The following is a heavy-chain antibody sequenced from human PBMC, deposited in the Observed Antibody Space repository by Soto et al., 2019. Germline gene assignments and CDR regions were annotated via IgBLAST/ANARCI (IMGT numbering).Heavy chain of an antibody. CDR3: AWGLRGTDSDRDY. J-gene: IGHJ4*02. CDR1: GFTFRTSW. Sequence: GGSLRLSCTASGFTFRTSWMSWVRQAPGKGLEWVAHIKDDGTQTYYVDSVKGRFTVSRDNARNSLSLQMNSLRADDTAVYYCAWGLRGTDSDRDYWGQGTLVTVSS. CDR2: IKDDGTQT. D-gene: IGHD1-1*01. V-gene: IGHV3-7*04.